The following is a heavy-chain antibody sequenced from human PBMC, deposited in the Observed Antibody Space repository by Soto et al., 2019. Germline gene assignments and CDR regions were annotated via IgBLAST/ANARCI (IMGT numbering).Heavy chain of an antibody. CDR3: ARHINFWSGYSIDY. CDR1: GGSISSSYY. D-gene: IGHD3-3*01. CDR2: IYYSGST. V-gene: IGHV4-39*01. Sequence: SETLSLTCTVSGGSISSSYYWGWIRQPPGKGLEWIGSIYYSGSTYYNPSLKSRVTISVDTSKNQFSLKLSSVTAADTAVYYCARHINFWSGYSIDYWGQGTLVTVSS. J-gene: IGHJ4*02.